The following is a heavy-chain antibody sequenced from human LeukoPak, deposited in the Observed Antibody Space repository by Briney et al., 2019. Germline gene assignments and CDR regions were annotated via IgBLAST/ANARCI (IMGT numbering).Heavy chain of an antibody. D-gene: IGHD5-18*01. CDR2: IYYSGST. CDR3: ARQYSYGYYFDY. J-gene: IGHJ4*02. CDR1: GGSISSYY. Sequence: SETLSLTCTVSGGSISSYYWSWIRQPPGKGLEWIGYIYYSGSTNYNPSLKSRVTISVDTSKNQFSLKLSSVTAAGTAVYYCARQYSYGYYFDYWGQGTLVTVSS. V-gene: IGHV4-59*01.